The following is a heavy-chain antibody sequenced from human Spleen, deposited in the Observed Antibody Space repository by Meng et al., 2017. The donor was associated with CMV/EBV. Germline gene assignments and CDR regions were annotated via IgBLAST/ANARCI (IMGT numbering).Heavy chain of an antibody. CDR3: ARGRRLKRWLQSGPFDY. J-gene: IGHJ4*02. V-gene: IGHV4-34*01. Sequence: YGGSFSGYYWSWIRQPPGKGLEWIGEINHSGSTNYNPSLKSRVTISVDTSKNQFSLKLSSVTAADTAVYYCARGRRLKRWLQSGPFDYWGQGTLVTVSS. CDR2: INHSGST. D-gene: IGHD5-24*01. CDR1: GGSFSGYY.